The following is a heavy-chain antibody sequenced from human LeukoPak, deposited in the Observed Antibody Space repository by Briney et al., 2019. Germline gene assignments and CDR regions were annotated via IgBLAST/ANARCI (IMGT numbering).Heavy chain of an antibody. J-gene: IGHJ4*02. Sequence: ASVKVSCKVSGYTLSELSMHWVRQAPGKGLEWMGGFDPEDGETIYAQKFQGRVTMTEDTSTDTAYMELSSLRSEDTAVYYCATERIVGATIGYWGQGTLVTVSP. CDR2: FDPEDGET. D-gene: IGHD1-26*01. V-gene: IGHV1-24*01. CDR3: ATERIVGATIGY. CDR1: GYTLSELS.